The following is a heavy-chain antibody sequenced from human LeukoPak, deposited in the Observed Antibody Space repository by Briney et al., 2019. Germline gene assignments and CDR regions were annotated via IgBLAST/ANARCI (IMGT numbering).Heavy chain of an antibody. CDR2: IYDGGFT. CDR3: ARVMGRLVRTWYFDL. CDR1: GFTVSSNY. J-gene: IGHJ2*01. V-gene: IGHV3-66*01. Sequence: GGSLRLSCAASGFTVSSNYMAWVRQAPGKGLEWVSVIYDGGFTDYTDSVKGRFTISRDNSKSTLYLQMNTLRAEDTAVYYCARVMGRLVRTWYFDLWGRGTLVTVSS. D-gene: IGHD3-9*01.